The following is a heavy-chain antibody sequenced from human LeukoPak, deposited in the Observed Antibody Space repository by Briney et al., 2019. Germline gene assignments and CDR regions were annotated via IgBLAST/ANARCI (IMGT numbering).Heavy chain of an antibody. D-gene: IGHD3-16*01. CDR2: IYYSGST. CDR1: GGSISSGGYY. V-gene: IGHV4-31*03. Sequence: PSETLSLTCTVSGGSISSGGYYWSWIRQHPGKGLEWIGYIYYSGSTHYNPSLKSRVTISVDTSKNQFSLKLSSVTAADTAVYYCARGQGGWFDPWGQGTLVTVSS. J-gene: IGHJ5*02. CDR3: ARGQGGWFDP.